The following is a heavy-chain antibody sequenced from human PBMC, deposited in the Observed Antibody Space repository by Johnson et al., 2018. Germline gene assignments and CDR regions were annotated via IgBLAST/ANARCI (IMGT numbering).Heavy chain of an antibody. CDR2: IKSKIDGGAI. V-gene: IGHV3-15*07. Sequence: EVQLVESGGGLVKPGESLRVSCAASGFSFSNAWMNWVRQAPGRGLEWVGRIKSKIDGGAIDYGAPVKGRVTISRDDSKNTVYRLMNSLKIEEPAVYYCMTDRGGAIGGQGTMVTVSS. J-gene: IGHJ3*02. CDR1: GFSFSNAW. CDR3: MTDRGGAI. D-gene: IGHD3-16*01.